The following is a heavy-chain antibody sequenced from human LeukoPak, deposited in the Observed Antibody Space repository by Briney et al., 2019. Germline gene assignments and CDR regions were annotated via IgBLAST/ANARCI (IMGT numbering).Heavy chain of an antibody. J-gene: IGHJ5*02. Sequence: PGGSLRLSCAASGLTFSSYAMSWVRQAPGKGLEWVSAISGSGGSTYYADSVKGRFTISRDNSKNTLYLQMNSLRAEDTAVYYCAKAGALYYYDSSGYYFGGGILQRWFDPWGQGTLVTVSS. CDR2: ISGSGGST. V-gene: IGHV3-23*01. CDR1: GLTFSSYA. CDR3: AKAGALYYYDSSGYYFGGGILQRWFDP. D-gene: IGHD3-22*01.